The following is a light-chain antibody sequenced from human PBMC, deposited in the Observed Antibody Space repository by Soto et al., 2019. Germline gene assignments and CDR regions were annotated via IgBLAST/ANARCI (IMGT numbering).Light chain of an antibody. CDR3: APWDDSLSAHVL. V-gene: IGLV1-47*01. Sequence: QSVLTQPPSASGTPGQRVTISCSESNSNIGSNYVYLYQHLPGTAPKLLIYRNNQRPSGVPHRFSGSKSGTSASLAISGLRSEDEADYYCAPWDDSLSAHVLFGGGTKLTVL. CDR1: NSNIGSNY. CDR2: RNN. J-gene: IGLJ2*01.